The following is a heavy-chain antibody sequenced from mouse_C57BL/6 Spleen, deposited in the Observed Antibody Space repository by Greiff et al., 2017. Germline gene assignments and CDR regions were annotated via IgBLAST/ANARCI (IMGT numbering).Heavy chain of an antibody. J-gene: IGHJ2*01. CDR1: GYSFTGYY. CDR3: ARKRATMVTGGDYFDY. Sequence: EVQLQESGPELVKPGASVKISCKASGYSFTGYYMNWVKQSPEKSLEWIGEINPSTGGTTYNQKFKAKATLTVDKSSSTAYMQLKSLTSEDSAVYYCARKRATMVTGGDYFDYWGQGTTLTVSS. D-gene: IGHD2-2*01. V-gene: IGHV1-42*01. CDR2: INPSTGGT.